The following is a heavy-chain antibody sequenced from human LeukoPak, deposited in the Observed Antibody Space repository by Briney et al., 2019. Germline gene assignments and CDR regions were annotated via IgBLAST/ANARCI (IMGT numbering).Heavy chain of an antibody. V-gene: IGHV3-30*02. Sequence: GGSLRLSCAAPGFPFNGYNIHWIRQAPGRGLEWVSFIRNDETEIHYADFAKGRFTISRDRSENSVFLQMNSLRPDDTAVYYCAKDGGRYRFDYWGQGTMVTVSS. J-gene: IGHJ4*02. CDR2: IRNDETEI. D-gene: IGHD3-16*02. CDR1: GFPFNGYN. CDR3: AKDGGRYRFDY.